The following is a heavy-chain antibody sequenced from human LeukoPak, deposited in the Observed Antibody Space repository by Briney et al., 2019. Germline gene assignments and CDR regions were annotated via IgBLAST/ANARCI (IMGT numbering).Heavy chain of an antibody. CDR1: GFTLSSYW. CDR2: MKQYGSEK. J-gene: IGHJ4*02. D-gene: IGHD6-13*01. Sequence: GGSLRLSCAASGFTLSSYWMSWVRQAPGKGLEWVANMKQYGSEKYYVDSVKGRFTISRDNAKNSLYLQMNSLRAEDTAVYYCARGVRYSSSWYYFDYWGQGTQVTVSS. CDR3: ARGVRYSSSWYYFDY. V-gene: IGHV3-7*01.